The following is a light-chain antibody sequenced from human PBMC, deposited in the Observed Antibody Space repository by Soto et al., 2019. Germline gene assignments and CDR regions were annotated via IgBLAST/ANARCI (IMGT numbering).Light chain of an antibody. CDR3: SSYTSSSTV. Sequence: QSALTQPPSVSGSPGQSITISCTGTSSDVGGYNYVSWYQQHPGKAPKLMIYDVSKRPSGVANRFSGSKSGNTASLTISGLQAEDEDDYYCSSYTSSSTVFGGGTKLTVL. CDR2: DVS. CDR1: SSDVGGYNY. V-gene: IGLV2-14*01. J-gene: IGLJ2*01.